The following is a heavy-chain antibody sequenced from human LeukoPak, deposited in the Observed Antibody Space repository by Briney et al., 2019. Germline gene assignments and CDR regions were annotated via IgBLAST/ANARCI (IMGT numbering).Heavy chain of an antibody. CDR3: ARTPFIIPIYYYYGMDV. V-gene: IGHV4-34*01. J-gene: IGHJ6*02. CDR2: INHSGST. D-gene: IGHD3-3*01. Sequence: GSLRLSCAASGFTVSSNYMSWIRQPPGKGLEWIGEINHSGSTNYNPSLKSRVTISVDTSKNQFSLKLSSVTAADTAVYYCARTPFIIPIYYYYGMDVWGQGTTVTVSS. CDR1: GFTVSSNY.